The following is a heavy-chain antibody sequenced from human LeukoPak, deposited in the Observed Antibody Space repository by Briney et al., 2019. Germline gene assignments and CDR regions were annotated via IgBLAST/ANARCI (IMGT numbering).Heavy chain of an antibody. CDR1: GGSFSGYY. V-gene: IGHV4-34*01. CDR3: ARVKYSYGLRGWFDP. D-gene: IGHD5-18*01. CDR2: INHSGST. J-gene: IGHJ5*02. Sequence: SETLSLTCAVYGGSFSGYYWSWIRQPPGKGLEWIGEINHSGSTNYNPSLKSRVTISVDTSKNQFSLKLSSVTAADTAVYYCARVKYSYGLRGWFDPWGQGTLVTVSS.